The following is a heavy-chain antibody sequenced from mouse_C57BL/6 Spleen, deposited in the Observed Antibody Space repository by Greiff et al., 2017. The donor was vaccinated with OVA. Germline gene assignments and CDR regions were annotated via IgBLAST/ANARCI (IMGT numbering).Heavy chain of an antibody. CDR3: AIYYDYDDAMDY. D-gene: IGHD2-4*01. V-gene: IGHV1-75*01. CDR1: GYTFTDYY. Sequence: VKLMESGPELVKPGASVKISCKASGYTFTDYYINWVKQRPGQGLEWIGWIFPGSGSTYYNEKFKGKATLTVDKSSSTAYMLLSSLTSEDSAVYFCAIYYDYDDAMDYWGQGTSVTVSS. J-gene: IGHJ4*01. CDR2: IFPGSGST.